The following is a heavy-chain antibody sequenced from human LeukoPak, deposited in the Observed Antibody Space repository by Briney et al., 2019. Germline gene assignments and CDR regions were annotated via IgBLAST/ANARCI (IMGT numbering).Heavy chain of an antibody. CDR2: ISSSSSYI. D-gene: IGHD4-17*01. Sequence: GGPLRLSCAASGFTFSSYSMNWVRQAPGKGLEWVSSISSSSSYIYYADSVKGRFTISRDNAKNSLYLQMNSLRAEDTAVYYCASSQRGDYADYYYYYGMDVWGQGTTVTVSS. CDR1: GFTFSSYS. J-gene: IGHJ6*02. CDR3: ASSQRGDYADYYYYYGMDV. V-gene: IGHV3-21*01.